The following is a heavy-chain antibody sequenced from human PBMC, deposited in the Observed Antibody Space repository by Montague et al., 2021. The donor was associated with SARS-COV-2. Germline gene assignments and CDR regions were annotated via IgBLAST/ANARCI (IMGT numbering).Heavy chain of an antibody. CDR2: ISRSGDRT. D-gene: IGHD3-10*01. Sequence: SLRLSCAVSGFTFDNYGMRWVRQAPGKGLEWVSGISRSGDRTAYGDSVKGRFTISRDNAKNSLYLQMNSLRVEDTAFYHCSRGGGMIRGVVDFWGQGILVSVSS. CDR1: GFTFDNYG. J-gene: IGHJ4*02. V-gene: IGHV3-20*01. CDR3: SRGGGMIRGVVDF.